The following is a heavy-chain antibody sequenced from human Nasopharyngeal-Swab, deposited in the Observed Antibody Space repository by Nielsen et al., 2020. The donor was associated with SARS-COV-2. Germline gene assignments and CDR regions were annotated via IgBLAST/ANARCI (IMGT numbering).Heavy chain of an antibody. Sequence: SETLSLTCTVSGVSLSSSSYFWGWLRQPPGKGLEWIGSIYYSGNTYCNPSLKSRFTISVDTSNNQFSLKLSSVTAADTAVYYCAKQLDIVVVPDFDYGMDVWGQGTTVTVSS. CDR1: GVSLSSSSYF. CDR3: AKQLDIVVVPDFDYGMDV. J-gene: IGHJ6*02. CDR2: IYYSGNT. V-gene: IGHV4-39*01. D-gene: IGHD2-2*03.